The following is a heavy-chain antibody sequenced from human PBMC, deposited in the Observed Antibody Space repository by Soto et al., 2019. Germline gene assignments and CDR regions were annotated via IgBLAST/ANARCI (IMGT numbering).Heavy chain of an antibody. D-gene: IGHD2-2*01. CDR2: IYYSGST. J-gene: IGHJ6*03. CDR3: ARENIVVVPAAPHLYYHYFMDV. Sequence: PSETLSLTCTVSGGSISSYYWSWIRQPPGKGLEWIGYIYYSGSTNYNPSLKSRVTISVDTSKNQFSLKLSSVTAADTAVYYCARENIVVVPAAPHLYYHYFMDVWGKGTTVIVSS. V-gene: IGHV4-59*12. CDR1: GGSISSYY.